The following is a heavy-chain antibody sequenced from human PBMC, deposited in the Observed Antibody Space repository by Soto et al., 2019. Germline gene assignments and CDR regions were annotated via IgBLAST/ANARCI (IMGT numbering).Heavy chain of an antibody. D-gene: IGHD3-22*01. CDR3: ARTYYYDSSGYYYENWYFDL. CDR1: GGSISSGGYY. Sequence: QVQLQESGPGLVKPSQTLSLTCTVSGGSISSGGYYWSWIRQHPGEGLEWIGYIYYSGSTYYNPSLKSRVTISVDTSKNQFSLKLSSVTAADTAVYYCARTYYYDSSGYYYENWYFDLWGRGTLVTVSS. J-gene: IGHJ2*01. CDR2: IYYSGST. V-gene: IGHV4-31*03.